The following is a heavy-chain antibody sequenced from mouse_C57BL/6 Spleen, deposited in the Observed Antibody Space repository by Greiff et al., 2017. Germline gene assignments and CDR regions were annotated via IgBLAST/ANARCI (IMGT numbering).Heavy chain of an antibody. J-gene: IGHJ4*01. V-gene: IGHV1-50*01. CDR1: GYTFTSYW. CDR2: IDPSDSYT. CDR3: ARQGKGDAMDY. Sequence: VQLKQPGAELVKPGASVKLSCKASGYTFTSYWMQWVKQRPGQGLEWIGEIDPSDSYTNYNQKFKGKATLTVDTSSSTAYMQLSSLTSEDSAVYCWARQGKGDAMDYWGQGTSVTVSS. D-gene: IGHD2-1*01.